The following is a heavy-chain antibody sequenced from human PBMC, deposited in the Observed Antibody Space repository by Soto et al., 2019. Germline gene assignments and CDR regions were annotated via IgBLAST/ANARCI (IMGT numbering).Heavy chain of an antibody. CDR3: AKDPEYRRSTLRNYFDY. D-gene: IGHD6-6*01. J-gene: IGHJ4*02. CDR1: GFSFSDYG. CDR2: IPYDGSNQ. V-gene: IGHV3-30*18. Sequence: PGGSLRLSCVVSGFSFSDYGMHWVRQAPGKGLEWVAVIPYDGSNQYYADSVKGRFTISRDNSKNTLYLQMNSLRAEDTAVYYCAKDPEYRRSTLRNYFDYWGQGTLVTVSS.